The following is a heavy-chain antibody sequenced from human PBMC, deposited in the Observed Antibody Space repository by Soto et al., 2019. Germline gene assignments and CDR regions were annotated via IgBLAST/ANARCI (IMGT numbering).Heavy chain of an antibody. D-gene: IGHD1-26*01. CDR2: ISSSSSTI. J-gene: IGHJ6*02. V-gene: IGHV3-48*02. Sequence: PWGSLRLSCAASGFTFSSYSMNWVRQAPGKGLEWVSYISSSSSTIYYADSVKGRFTISRDNAKNSLYLQMNSLRDEDTAVYYCARDGESEVGATIFFYYYGMDVWGQGNTVTVSS. CDR3: ARDGESEVGATIFFYYYGMDV. CDR1: GFTFSSYS.